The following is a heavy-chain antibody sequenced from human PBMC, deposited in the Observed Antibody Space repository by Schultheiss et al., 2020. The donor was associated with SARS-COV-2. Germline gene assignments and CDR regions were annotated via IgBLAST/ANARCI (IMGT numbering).Heavy chain of an antibody. Sequence: SETLSLTCTVSGGSISSSSYYWGWIRQPPGKGLEWIGRIYTSGSTNYNPSLKSRVTMSVDTSKNQFSLKLSSVTAADTAVYYCARGQTAASRFDPWGQGTLVTVSS. CDR1: GGSISSSSYY. CDR2: IYTSGST. CDR3: ARGQTAASRFDP. J-gene: IGHJ5*02. D-gene: IGHD6-13*01. V-gene: IGHV4-39*07.